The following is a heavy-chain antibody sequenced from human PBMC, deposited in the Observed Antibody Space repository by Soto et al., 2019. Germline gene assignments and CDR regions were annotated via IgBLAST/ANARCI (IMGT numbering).Heavy chain of an antibody. CDR2: IYHSGST. CDR3: ARHVHLYDFWSTDYYMDV. V-gene: IGHV4-30-2*01. Sequence: SETLSLTCAVSGGSISSGGYSWSWIRQPPGKGLEWIGYIYHSGSTYYNPSLKSRVTISVDRSKNQFSLKLSSVTAADTAVYYCARHVHLYDFWSTDYYMDVWGKGTTVTVSS. D-gene: IGHD3-3*01. J-gene: IGHJ6*03. CDR1: GGSISSGGYS.